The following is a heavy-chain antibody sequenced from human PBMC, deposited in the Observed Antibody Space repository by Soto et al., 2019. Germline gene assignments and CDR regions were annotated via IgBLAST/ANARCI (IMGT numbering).Heavy chain of an antibody. J-gene: IGHJ6*03. D-gene: IGHD6-6*01. CDR2: ISAYNGNT. V-gene: IGHV1-18*01. CDR1: GYTFTSYG. CDR3: ARRYSSSSWDYYYYMDV. Sequence: ASVKVSCKASGYTFTSYGISWVRQAPGQGLEWMGWISAYNGNTNYAQKLQGRVTMTTDTSTSTAYMELRNLRSDDTAVYCCARRYSSSSWDYYYYMDVWGKGTTVTVSS.